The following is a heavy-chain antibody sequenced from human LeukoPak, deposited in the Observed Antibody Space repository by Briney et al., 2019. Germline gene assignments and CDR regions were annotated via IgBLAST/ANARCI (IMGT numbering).Heavy chain of an antibody. CDR2: IQKDGSEK. V-gene: IGHV3-7*01. D-gene: IGHD2-2*01. J-gene: IGHJ6*02. Sequence: PGGSPRLSCAASGFTLNSFWMVWVRQAPGKGLEWVANIQKDGSEKYYVDSVKGRFTISRDNAQNSVYLQMNSLRAEDTAVYYCARVAGWQPLLWAVTSYYFYGMDVWGQGTTVTVSS. CDR1: GFTLNSFW. CDR3: ARVAGWQPLLWAVTSYYFYGMDV.